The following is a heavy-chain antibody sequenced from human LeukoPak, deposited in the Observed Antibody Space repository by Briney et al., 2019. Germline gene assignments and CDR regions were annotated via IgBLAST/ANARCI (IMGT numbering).Heavy chain of an antibody. J-gene: IGHJ4*02. V-gene: IGHV3-23*01. CDR1: GFTFSSYA. Sequence: PGGSLRLSCAASGFTFSSYAMSWVHQAPGKGLEWVSAISGSGGSTYYADSVMGRFTISRDNSKNTLYLQMNSLRAEDTAVYYCAKDRAHLEWLSDVWGQGTLVTVSS. CDR3: AKDRAHLEWLSDV. CDR2: ISGSGGST. D-gene: IGHD3-3*01.